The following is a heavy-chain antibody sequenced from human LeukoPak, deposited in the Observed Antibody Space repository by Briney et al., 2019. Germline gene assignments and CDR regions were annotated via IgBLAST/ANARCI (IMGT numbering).Heavy chain of an antibody. Sequence: PGGSLRLSCAASGFTFSSYAMSWVRQAPGRGLEWVSAISGSGTSTFYADSVKGRFTMSRDNSKNTLYLQMNSLRAEDTAIYYCAKDLRGVTDYWGQGTLVTVSS. CDR3: AKDLRGVTDY. CDR1: GFTFSSYA. CDR2: ISGSGTST. J-gene: IGHJ4*02. V-gene: IGHV3-23*01. D-gene: IGHD3-10*01.